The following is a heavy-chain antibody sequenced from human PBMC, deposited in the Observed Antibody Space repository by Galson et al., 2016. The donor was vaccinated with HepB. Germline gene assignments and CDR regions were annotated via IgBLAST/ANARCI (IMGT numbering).Heavy chain of an antibody. V-gene: IGHV3-23*01. CDR2: ISGSRGNT. CDR1: GFTFSMYG. Sequence: SLRLSCAASGFTFSMYGMSWVRQAPGKGLEWVSSISGSRGNTYYADFVKGRFTISRDNSKNTLYVQMHSLRAEDTAVYYCAKDYYDSSGYRSYWYFDLWGRGTLVTVSS. J-gene: IGHJ2*01. D-gene: IGHD3-22*01. CDR3: AKDYYDSSGYRSYWYFDL.